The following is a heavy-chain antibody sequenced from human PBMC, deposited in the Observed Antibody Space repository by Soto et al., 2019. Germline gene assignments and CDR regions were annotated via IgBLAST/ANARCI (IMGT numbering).Heavy chain of an antibody. D-gene: IGHD3-3*01. CDR3: ARAQKWLRFLGRWPHGMDV. Sequence: QLQLQESDAGLVKPSQTLSLACSVSGDSISSGGYFWTWIRQPPGKGLEWIGYIYHSGRTHYNPSLPSRIPISLNKATNNVSLRLASVTAAVTAVYYCARAQKWLRFLGRWPHGMDVWGQGTAVTVSS. CDR1: GDSISSGGYF. CDR2: IYHSGRT. J-gene: IGHJ6*02. V-gene: IGHV4-30-2*01.